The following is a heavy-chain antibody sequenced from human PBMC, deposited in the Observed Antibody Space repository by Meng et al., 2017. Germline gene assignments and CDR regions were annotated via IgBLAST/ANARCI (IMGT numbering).Heavy chain of an antibody. CDR1: GGSISSYY. CDR3: ARVNYGCGSYAPNYYYYGMDV. V-gene: IGHV4-59*01. D-gene: IGHD3-10*01. CDR2: IYYSGST. Sequence: SETLSLTCTVSGGSISSYYWSWIRQPPGKGLEWIGYIYYSGSTNYNPSLKSRVTISVDTSKNQFSLKLRSVTAADTAVYYCARVNYGCGSYAPNYYYYGMDVWGQGTTVTVSS. J-gene: IGHJ6*02.